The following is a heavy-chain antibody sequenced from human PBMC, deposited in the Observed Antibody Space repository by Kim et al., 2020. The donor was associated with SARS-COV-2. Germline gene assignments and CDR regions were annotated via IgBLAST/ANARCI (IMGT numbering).Heavy chain of an antibody. Sequence: GSVKVSCKASGYTFTGYYMHWVRQAPGQGLEWMGWINPNSGGTNYAQKFQGRVTMTRDTSISTAYMELSRLRSDDTAVYYCATERGIYGSGSYGLFDYWGQGTLVTVSS. CDR1: GYTFTGYY. D-gene: IGHD3-10*01. CDR2: INPNSGGT. V-gene: IGHV1-2*02. CDR3: ATERGIYGSGSYGLFDY. J-gene: IGHJ4*02.